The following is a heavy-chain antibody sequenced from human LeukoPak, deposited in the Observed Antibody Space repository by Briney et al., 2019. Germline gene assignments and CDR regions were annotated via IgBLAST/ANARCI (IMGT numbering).Heavy chain of an antibody. CDR1: GGSISSGGYS. J-gene: IGHJ4*02. V-gene: IGHV4-61*02. Sequence: SETLSLTCAVSGGSISSGGYSWSWIRQPAGKGLEWIGRINSSGRTNYNPSLNSRVTMSADTSNNQFSLKLRPVTAADTAVYYCARDAPLRGATKALDYWGQGTLVTVSS. D-gene: IGHD1-26*01. CDR2: INSSGRT. CDR3: ARDAPLRGATKALDY.